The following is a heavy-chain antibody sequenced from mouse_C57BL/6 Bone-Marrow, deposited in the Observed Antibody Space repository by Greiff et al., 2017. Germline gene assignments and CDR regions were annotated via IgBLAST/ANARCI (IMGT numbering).Heavy chain of an antibody. D-gene: IGHD2-4*01. J-gene: IGHJ2*01. CDR1: GYTFTSYW. Sequence: QVQLQQPGAELVKPGASVKVSCKASGYTFTSYWMHWVKQRPGQGLEWIGRIHPSDSDTNYNQKFKGKATWTVDKSSSTAYMQLSSLTSEDSAVYYWAIKGYYDYEGNYFDYWGQGTTLIVSS. V-gene: IGHV1-74*01. CDR2: IHPSDSDT. CDR3: AIKGYYDYEGNYFDY.